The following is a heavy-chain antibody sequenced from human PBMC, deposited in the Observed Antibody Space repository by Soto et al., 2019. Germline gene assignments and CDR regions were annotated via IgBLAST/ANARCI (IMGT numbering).Heavy chain of an antibody. V-gene: IGHV1-3*01. D-gene: IGHD6-19*01. J-gene: IGHJ6*02. CDR3: ARWGIAVAGTYYYYGMDV. CDR1: GYTFTSYA. Sequence: GVSVKVSCKASGYTFTSYAMHWVRQAPGQRLEWMGWINAGNGNTKYSQKFQGRVTITRDTSASTAYMELSSLRSEDTAVYYCARWGIAVAGTYYYYGMDVWGQGTTVTVSS. CDR2: INAGNGNT.